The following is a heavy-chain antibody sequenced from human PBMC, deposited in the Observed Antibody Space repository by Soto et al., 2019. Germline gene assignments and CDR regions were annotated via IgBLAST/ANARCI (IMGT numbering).Heavy chain of an antibody. Sequence: EVQLVESGGGLVQPGGSLGFSCTTSGFPFITYTINWVRQPQGKGLEWVSYIRGSGSNIYYADSLRGRFTISRDNAKNALYLQMNSLRDEDTAVYYCARGLREYSSGWYGGQGTLVTVSS. V-gene: IGHV3-48*02. CDR3: ARGLREYSSGWY. CDR1: GFPFITYT. CDR2: IRGSGSNI. D-gene: IGHD6-19*01. J-gene: IGHJ4*02.